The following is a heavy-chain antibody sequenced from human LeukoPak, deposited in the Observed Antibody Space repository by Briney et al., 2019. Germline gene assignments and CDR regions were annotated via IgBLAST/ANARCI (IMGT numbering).Heavy chain of an antibody. CDR1: GFTFNSYA. Sequence: GGSLRLSCAASGFTFNSYAMHWVRQAPGKGLEWVAVISYDGSNKYYADSVKGRFTISRDNSKNTLYLQMNSLRAEDTAIYSCAKNGDRGAYCSGGTCYPYYYYNMDVWGKGTTVTISS. J-gene: IGHJ6*03. D-gene: IGHD2-15*01. CDR3: AKNGDRGAYCSGGTCYPYYYYNMDV. CDR2: ISYDGSNK. V-gene: IGHV3-30*04.